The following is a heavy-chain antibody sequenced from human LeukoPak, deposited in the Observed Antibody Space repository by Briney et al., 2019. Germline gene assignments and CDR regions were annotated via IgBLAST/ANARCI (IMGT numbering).Heavy chain of an antibody. J-gene: IGHJ6*02. CDR2: ISAYNGNT. CDR3: ASTRPYYDILTGYPNYYYYGMDV. Sequence: ASVKVSCKASGYTFTSYGISWVRQSPGQGLEWMGWISAYNGNTNYAQKLQGRVTMTTDTSTSTAYMELRSLRSDDTAVYYCASTRPYYDILTGYPNYYYYGMDVWGQGTTVTVSS. V-gene: IGHV1-18*01. D-gene: IGHD3-9*01. CDR1: GYTFTSYG.